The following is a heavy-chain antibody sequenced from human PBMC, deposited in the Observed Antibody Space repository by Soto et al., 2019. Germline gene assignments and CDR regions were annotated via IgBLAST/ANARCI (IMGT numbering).Heavy chain of an antibody. Sequence: QVQLQESGPGLVKPSQTLSLTCTVSGGSISSGGYYWSWIRQHPGKGLEWILYIYYSGSTYYNPSLTSRVTISVDTSKIQFSLKLSSVTAADTAVYYCARWPQLEPRFDYWGQGTLVTVSS. V-gene: IGHV4-31*03. CDR3: ARWPQLEPRFDY. CDR1: GGSISSGGYY. D-gene: IGHD1-1*01. CDR2: IYYSGST. J-gene: IGHJ4*02.